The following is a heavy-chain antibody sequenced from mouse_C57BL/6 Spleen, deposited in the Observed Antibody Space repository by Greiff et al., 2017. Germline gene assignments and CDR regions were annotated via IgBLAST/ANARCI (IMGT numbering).Heavy chain of an antibody. V-gene: IGHV1-50*01. J-gene: IGHJ2*01. CDR3: ARRGPYDGYDD. CDR1: GYTFTSYW. CDR2: IDPSDSYT. D-gene: IGHD2-3*01. Sequence: VQLQQPGAELVKPGASVKLSCKASGYTFTSYWMQWVKQRPGQGLEWIGEIDPSDSYTNYNQKFKGKATLTVDTSSSTAYMQLSSLTSEDSAVYYCARRGPYDGYDDWGQGTTLTVSS.